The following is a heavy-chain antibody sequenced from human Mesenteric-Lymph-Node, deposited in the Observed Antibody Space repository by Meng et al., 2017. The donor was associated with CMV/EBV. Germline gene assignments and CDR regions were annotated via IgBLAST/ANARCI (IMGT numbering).Heavy chain of an antibody. J-gene: IGHJ4*02. V-gene: IGHV4-59*01. CDR3: ARGRDSNFYVDY. Sequence: SETLSLTCTVSGDSISPYYWSWIRQPPGKGLEWIGYIYYSGSTNYNPSLKSRVTISVDTSKNQFSLKLSSVTAADTAVYYCARGRDSNFYVDYWGQGTMVTVSS. CDR2: IYYSGST. CDR1: GDSISPYY. D-gene: IGHD3-22*01.